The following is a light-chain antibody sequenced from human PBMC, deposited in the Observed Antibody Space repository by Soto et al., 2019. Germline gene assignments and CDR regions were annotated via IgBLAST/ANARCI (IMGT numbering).Light chain of an antibody. CDR1: QSISNY. J-gene: IGKJ1*01. Sequence: EMVMTQSPDTLSVSPGERATLSCRASQSISNYLAWYQQKPGQAPRLLIYDASTRATGIPARFSGSGSGTEFTLAISSLQSEDSAVYYCQQYTYQGTFGHGTKVEIK. CDR3: QQYTYQGT. CDR2: DAS. V-gene: IGKV3-15*01.